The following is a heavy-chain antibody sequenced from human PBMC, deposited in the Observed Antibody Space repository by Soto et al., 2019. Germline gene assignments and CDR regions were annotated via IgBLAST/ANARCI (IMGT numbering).Heavy chain of an antibody. D-gene: IGHD3-3*01. Sequence: SETQSLTSTVSGGYISSYGWSWIRQPPGKGLEWIGYIYYSGITDYNPSLKSRVTISVDTSKSQFSLKLSSVTAADTAVYYCASFGVASMNWFDPWGQGTLVTVSS. CDR1: GGYISSYG. CDR3: ASFGVASMNWFDP. J-gene: IGHJ5*02. V-gene: IGHV4-59*01. CDR2: IYYSGIT.